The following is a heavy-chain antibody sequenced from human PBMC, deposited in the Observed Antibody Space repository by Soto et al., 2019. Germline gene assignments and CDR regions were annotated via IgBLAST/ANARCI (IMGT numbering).Heavy chain of an antibody. V-gene: IGHV3-73*02. CDR2: IRSKANTYAT. Sequence: EVQLVESGGGLVQPGGSLKLSCAASGFTFSGSAMHWVRQASGKGLAWVGRIRSKANTYATAYAASVKGRLTISRDDSKNTAFRQMNSLKTEDTAVYYCTRGGGSSASYYYYLDVWGKGTTVTVSS. D-gene: IGHD3-16*01. J-gene: IGHJ6*03. CDR1: GFTFSGSA. CDR3: TRGGGSSASYYYYLDV.